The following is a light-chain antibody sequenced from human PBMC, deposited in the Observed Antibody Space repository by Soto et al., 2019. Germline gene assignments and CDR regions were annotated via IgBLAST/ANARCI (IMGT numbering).Light chain of an antibody. CDR3: QQRNIWPPVT. Sequence: EIALTQSPATLSLSPGERDTLSCRSSPSVTNFLAWYQQKPGQAPRLLIYGAFNRATGIPARFSGSGSGTGFTLTISSLEPEDSAIYYCQQRNIWPPVTFGQGTRLEIK. J-gene: IGKJ5*01. V-gene: IGKV3-11*01. CDR1: PSVTNF. CDR2: GAF.